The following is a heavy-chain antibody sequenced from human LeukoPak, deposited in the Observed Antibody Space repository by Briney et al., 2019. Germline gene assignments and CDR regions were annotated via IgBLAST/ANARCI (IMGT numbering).Heavy chain of an antibody. CDR3: ARDVDWAYDAFDI. V-gene: IGHV6-1*01. J-gene: IGHJ3*02. CDR1: GDSVSVKSDV. CDR2: TYYRSKWIN. D-gene: IGHD3-9*01. Sequence: KSSQTLSLTCAISGDSVSVKSDVWNWIRRSPSRGLEWLGRTYYRSKWINDYATSVKSRIIISPDTSKNQFSLHLNSVTPEDTAVYYCARDVDWAYDAFDIWGQGTMVTVPS.